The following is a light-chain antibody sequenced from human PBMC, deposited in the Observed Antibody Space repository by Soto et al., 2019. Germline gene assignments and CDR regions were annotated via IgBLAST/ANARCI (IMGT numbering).Light chain of an antibody. V-gene: IGKV3-15*01. CDR2: ATS. CDR1: QSISTN. J-gene: IGKJ1*01. CDR3: QQYTYWPRT. Sequence: MTQSPATLSVSPGERATLSCRASQSISTNLAWYQQKPGQAPRLLIYATSTRATDIPGRFSGSGSGTAFTLTISGLQSADIAVYYCQQYTYWPRTFGQGTKV.